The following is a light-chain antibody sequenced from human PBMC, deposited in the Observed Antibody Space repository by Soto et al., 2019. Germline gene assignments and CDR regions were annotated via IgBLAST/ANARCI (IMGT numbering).Light chain of an antibody. Sequence: QSVLTQPASVSGSPGQSITISCTGTSSDVGGYNYVSWYQQHPGKAPKLMIYDVSNRPSGVSNRFSGSKSGNMASLTISGLQAEDEADYYCSSYTSSSTFVFGGGTKLTVL. V-gene: IGLV2-14*01. CDR1: SSDVGGYNY. CDR3: SSYTSSSTFV. CDR2: DVS. J-gene: IGLJ2*01.